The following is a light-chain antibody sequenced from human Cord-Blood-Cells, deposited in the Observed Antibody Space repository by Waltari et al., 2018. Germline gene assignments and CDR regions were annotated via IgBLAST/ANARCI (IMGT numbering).Light chain of an antibody. V-gene: IGKV3-11*01. CDR1: PSVRSY. Sequence: EIMLTQSPATLPLSPGERATLSFRARPSVRSYLPWNQPKPGQDPRLLIYDASNRATGIPARFSGSGSGTDFTLTISSLEPEDFAVYYCQQRSNWLTFGGGTKVEIK. CDR3: QQRSNWLT. CDR2: DAS. J-gene: IGKJ4*01.